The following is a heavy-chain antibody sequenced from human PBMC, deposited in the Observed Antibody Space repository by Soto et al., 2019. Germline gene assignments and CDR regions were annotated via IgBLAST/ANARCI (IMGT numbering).Heavy chain of an antibody. V-gene: IGHV4-4*02. Sequence: PSETLSLTCAVSGGSISSSNWRSWVRQPPGKGLEWIGEIYHSGSTNYTPSLLSRVTISVDTSKNDFSLRLSFVTAADTVFFYCARLNGYCVSTNCHGYYGMEAWGQGTTVTVS. CDR3: ARLNGYCVSTNCHGYYGMEA. CDR2: IYHSGST. J-gene: IGHJ6*02. CDR1: GGSISSSNW. D-gene: IGHD2-2*03.